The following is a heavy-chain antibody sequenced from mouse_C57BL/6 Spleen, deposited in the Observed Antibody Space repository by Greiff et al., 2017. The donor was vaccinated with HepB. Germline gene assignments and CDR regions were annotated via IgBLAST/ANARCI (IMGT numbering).Heavy chain of an antibody. V-gene: IGHV1-54*01. Sequence: VQLQQSGAELVRPGTSVKVSCKASGYAFTNYLIEWVKQRPGQGLEWIGVINPGSGGTNYNEKFKGKATLTADKSSSTAYMQLSSLTSEDSAVYFCARRNYRYYFDYWGQGTTLTVSS. CDR3: ARRNYRYYFDY. J-gene: IGHJ2*01. CDR1: GYAFTNYL. CDR2: INPGSGGT. D-gene: IGHD2-1*01.